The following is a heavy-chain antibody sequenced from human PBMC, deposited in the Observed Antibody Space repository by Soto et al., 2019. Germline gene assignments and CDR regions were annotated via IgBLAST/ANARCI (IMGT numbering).Heavy chain of an antibody. J-gene: IGHJ6*03. D-gene: IGHD2-2*01. V-gene: IGHV3-15*01. CDR1: GFTFSNAW. Sequence: GGSLRLSCAASGFTFSNAWMSWVRQAPGKGLEWVGRIKSKTDGGTTDYAAPVKGRFTISRDDSKNTLYLQMNSLKTEDTAVYYCTTLSDIVVVPAAVSGYSMDVWGKGTTVTVSS. CDR2: IKSKTDGGTT. CDR3: TTLSDIVVVPAAVSGYSMDV.